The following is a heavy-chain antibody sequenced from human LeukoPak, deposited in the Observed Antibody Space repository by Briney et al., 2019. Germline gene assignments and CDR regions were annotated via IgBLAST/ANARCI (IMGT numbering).Heavy chain of an antibody. CDR2: INHSGST. J-gene: IGHJ6*04. D-gene: IGHD2/OR15-2a*01. CDR3: ARGRDSTTLLRYGMGV. CDR1: GGSFSGYY. Sequence: PSETLSLTCAVYGGSFSGYYWSWIRQPPGKGLEWIGEINHSGSTNYNPSLKSRVTISVDTSKNQFSLKLSSVTAADTAVYYCARGRDSTTLLRYGMGVWGKGTTVTVSS. V-gene: IGHV4-34*01.